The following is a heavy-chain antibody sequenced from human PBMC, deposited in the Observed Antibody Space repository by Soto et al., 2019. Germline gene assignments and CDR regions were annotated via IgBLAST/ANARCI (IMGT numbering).Heavy chain of an antibody. D-gene: IGHD7-27*01. V-gene: IGHV3-74*01. CDR1: GFTXRTYW. Sequence: RLSXXAXGFTXRTYWMQWVRQAPGKGLVWVSRIDNDGSSTNYADSVKGRFTISRDNAKDTLYLQMNSLRAEDTAVYYCAMGTMDVWGKGTTVTVSS. J-gene: IGHJ6*04. CDR3: AMGTMDV. CDR2: IDNDGSST.